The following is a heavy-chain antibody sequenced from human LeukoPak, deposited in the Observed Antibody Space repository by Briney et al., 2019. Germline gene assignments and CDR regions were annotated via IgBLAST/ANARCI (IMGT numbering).Heavy chain of an antibody. Sequence: GESLKISCKGSGYSFTNYWIGWVRQMPGKGLEWMGIIYPGDSDTRYSPSFQGQVTISADKSISTAYLQWSSLKASDTAMYYCARRGSYRNYYMDVWGKGTTVTVSS. CDR1: GYSFTNYW. V-gene: IGHV5-51*01. CDR3: ARRGSYRNYYMDV. D-gene: IGHD1-26*01. CDR2: IYPGDSDT. J-gene: IGHJ6*03.